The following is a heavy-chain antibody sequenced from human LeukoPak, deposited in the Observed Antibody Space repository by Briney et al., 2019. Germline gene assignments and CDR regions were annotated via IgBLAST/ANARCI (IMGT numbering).Heavy chain of an antibody. CDR1: GGSISSYY. CDR2: IYYSGST. J-gene: IGHJ4*02. V-gene: IGHV4-59*01. D-gene: IGHD3-3*01. Sequence: SETLSLTCTVSGGSISSYYWSWIRQPPGKGLEWIGYIYYSGSTNYNPSLKSRVTISVDTSKNQFSLKLSSVTAADTAVYYCARAESYDFWSGYHPLLTPWGQGTLVTVSS. CDR3: ARAESYDFWSGYHPLLTP.